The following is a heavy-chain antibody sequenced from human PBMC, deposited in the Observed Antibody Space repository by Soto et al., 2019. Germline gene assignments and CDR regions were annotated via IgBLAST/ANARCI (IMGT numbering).Heavy chain of an antibody. CDR2: VIPIFGTA. V-gene: IGHV1-69*12. Sequence: QVQLVQSGAEVKKPGSSVKVSCKASGGTFSSYAISWVRQAPGQGLEWMGGVIPIFGTANYAQKFQGRVTITADESTSTAYMELSSLRSEDTAVYYCARLGGNVGCDSPNFDYWGQGTLVTVSS. CDR1: GGTFSSYA. J-gene: IGHJ4*02. D-gene: IGHD2-21*02. CDR3: ARLGGNVGCDSPNFDY.